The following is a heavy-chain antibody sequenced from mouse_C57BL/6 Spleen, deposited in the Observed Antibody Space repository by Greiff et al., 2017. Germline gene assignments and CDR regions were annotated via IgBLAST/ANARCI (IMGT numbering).Heavy chain of an antibody. D-gene: IGHD2-1*01. CDR3: ARENYCHYVDLYFGV. Sequence: QVQLQQSGPGLVQPSQSLSITCTVSGFSLTSYGVHWVRQSPGKGLEWLGVIWSGGSTDYNAAFISRLSISKDNSKSQVFFKMNSLQADDTAIYHCARENYCHYVDLYFGVWDTGTTVTVSS. CDR2: IWSGGST. CDR1: GFSLTSYG. V-gene: IGHV2-2*01. J-gene: IGHJ1*03.